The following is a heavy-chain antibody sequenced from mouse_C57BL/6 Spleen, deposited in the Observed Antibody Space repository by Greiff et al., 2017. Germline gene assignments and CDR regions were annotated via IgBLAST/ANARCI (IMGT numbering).Heavy chain of an antibody. D-gene: IGHD4-1*01. CDR1: GFTFSDYG. CDR2: ISSGSSTI. Sequence: EVQLVESGGGLVKPGGSLKLSCAASGFTFSDYGMHWVRQAPEKGLEWAAYISSGSSTIYYADTVKGRFTISRDNAKNTLFLQMTSLRSEDTAMYYCARELVYFDYWGQGTTLTVSS. V-gene: IGHV5-17*01. J-gene: IGHJ2*01. CDR3: ARELVYFDY.